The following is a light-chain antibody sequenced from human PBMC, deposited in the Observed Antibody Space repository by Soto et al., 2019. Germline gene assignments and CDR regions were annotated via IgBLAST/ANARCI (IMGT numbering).Light chain of an antibody. Sequence: DIQMTQSPSTLSASVGDRVTITCRASQSFSSWLAWYQQKPGKAPKLLIYKASSLRSGVPSRFSGSGSGTEFTLTISSLQPDDFATYYCQQYNSYPWTFGQGTKVEIK. CDR1: QSFSSW. J-gene: IGKJ1*01. CDR2: KAS. V-gene: IGKV1-5*03. CDR3: QQYNSYPWT.